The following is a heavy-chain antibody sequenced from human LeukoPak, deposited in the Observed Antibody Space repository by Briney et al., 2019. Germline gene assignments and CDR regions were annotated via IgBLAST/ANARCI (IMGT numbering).Heavy chain of an antibody. CDR2: IYSGGST. D-gene: IGHD5-18*01. CDR3: ARGARGYSYGYGY. V-gene: IGHV3-53*01. J-gene: IGHJ4*02. CDR1: GFTVSSNY. Sequence: GGSLRLSCAASGFTVSSNYMSWVRQAPGKGLEWVSVIYSGGSTYYADSVKGRFTISRDNSKNTLYLQMNSLRAEDTAVYYCARGARGYSYGYGYWGQGTLVTVSS.